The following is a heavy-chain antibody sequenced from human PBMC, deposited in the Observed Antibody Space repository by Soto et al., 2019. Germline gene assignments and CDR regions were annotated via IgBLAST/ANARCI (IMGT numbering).Heavy chain of an antibody. J-gene: IGHJ6*02. CDR3: AKDISPSSSGWYAGYDYYYGMDV. CDR1: GFTFSSYG. Sequence: GGSLRLSRAASGFTFSSYGMPWVRQAPGTALAWAAVKSYDGSDKYYADSVKGRFTISRDNSKNTLYLQMNSLRAEDTAVYYCAKDISPSSSGWYAGYDYYYGMDVWGQGTTVTVSS. D-gene: IGHD6-19*01. V-gene: IGHV3-30*18. CDR2: KSYDGSDK.